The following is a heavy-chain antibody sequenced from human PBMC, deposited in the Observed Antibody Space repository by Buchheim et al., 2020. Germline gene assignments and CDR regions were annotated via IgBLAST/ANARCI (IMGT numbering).Heavy chain of an antibody. Sequence: EVQLVESGGGLVQPGGSLRLSCTASGFTFSSYWMHWVRQAPGKGLVWVSRINSDGSSTSYADSVKGRFTISRDNAKNTLYLQMNSLRAEDTAVYYCASGCAPTYYDFWSGYYIVNWGQGTL. D-gene: IGHD3-3*01. CDR3: ASGCAPTYYDFWSGYYIVN. CDR1: GFTFSSYW. V-gene: IGHV3-74*01. CDR2: INSDGSST. J-gene: IGHJ4*02.